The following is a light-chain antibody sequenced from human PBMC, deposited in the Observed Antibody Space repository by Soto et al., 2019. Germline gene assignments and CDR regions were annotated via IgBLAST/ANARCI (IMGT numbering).Light chain of an antibody. CDR3: QQDYEAPALS. Sequence: DIVMTQSPDSLALSLGERATINCKSSQSVLHSSNNRNYLAWYQQKPGQPPKLLIYWASTRESGVPDRFSGSGSGLALSHVITSLRAGDLAVYYCQQDYEAPALSFGGGAKVDIK. CDR1: QSVLHSSNNRNY. J-gene: IGKJ4*01. V-gene: IGKV4-1*01. CDR2: WAS.